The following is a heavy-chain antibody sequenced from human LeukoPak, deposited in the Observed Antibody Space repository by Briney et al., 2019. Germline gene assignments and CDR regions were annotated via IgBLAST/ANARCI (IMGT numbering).Heavy chain of an antibody. Sequence: PSETLSLTCAIYGGSFRGYYWSWTRQPPGKGLEWIGEINHSGNTNYNPSLKSRVTISVDTSKNQFSLRLSSVTAADTAVYYCARRGFMDVWGQGTTVTVSS. J-gene: IGHJ6*02. V-gene: IGHV4-34*01. CDR1: GGSFRGYY. CDR2: INHSGNT. D-gene: IGHD3-10*01. CDR3: ARRGFMDV.